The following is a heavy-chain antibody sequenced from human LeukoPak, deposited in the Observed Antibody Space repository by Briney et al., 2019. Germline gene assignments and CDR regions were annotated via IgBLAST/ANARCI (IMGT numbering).Heavy chain of an antibody. CDR1: GFIFSDHY. J-gene: IGHJ3*02. CDR2: TRNEANIYTT. D-gene: IGHD1-26*01. CDR3: ASPVGATTVRAFDI. Sequence: PGGSLRLSCAASGFIFSDHYMDWVRQAPGKGLEWVGRTRNEANIYTTKYAASVKGRFTISRDDSKNSLYLQMNSLKTEDTAVYYCASPVGATTVRAFDIWGQGTMVTVS. V-gene: IGHV3-72*01.